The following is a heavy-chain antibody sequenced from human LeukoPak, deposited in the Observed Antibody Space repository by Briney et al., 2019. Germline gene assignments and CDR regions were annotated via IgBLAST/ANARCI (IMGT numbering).Heavy chain of an antibody. CDR3: ARGSPTMTEYY. Sequence: ASVKVSCKASGYTFTSYYMHWVRQAPGQGLEWMGIINPSGGSTSYAQEFQGRVTMTRDTSTSTVYMELSSLRSEDTAMYYCARGSPTMTEYYWGQGTLVTVSS. CDR1: GYTFTSYY. V-gene: IGHV1-46*01. J-gene: IGHJ4*02. CDR2: INPSGGST. D-gene: IGHD3-22*01.